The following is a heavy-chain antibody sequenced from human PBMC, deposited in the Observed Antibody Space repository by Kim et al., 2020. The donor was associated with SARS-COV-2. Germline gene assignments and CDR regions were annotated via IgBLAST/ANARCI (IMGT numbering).Heavy chain of an antibody. J-gene: IGHJ3*02. CDR3: ARALVRIYPDAFDM. V-gene: IGHV1-18*01. CDR1: GYTFTSYG. D-gene: IGHD3-10*01. Sequence: ASVKVSCKASGYTFTSYGITWVRQAPGQGLEWMGWISTYNGNTNYARSLQGRITMTTDTSTNTAYMELRSLRSDDSAVYFCARALVRIYPDAFDMWGQGTIVTVSS. CDR2: ISTYNGNT.